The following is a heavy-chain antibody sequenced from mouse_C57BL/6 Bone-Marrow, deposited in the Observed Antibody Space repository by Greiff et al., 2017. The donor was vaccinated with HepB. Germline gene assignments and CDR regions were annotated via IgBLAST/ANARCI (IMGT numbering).Heavy chain of an antibody. D-gene: IGHD2-5*01. CDR1: GYTFTEYT. J-gene: IGHJ3*01. Sequence: QVQLKESGAELVKPGASVKLSCKASGYTFTEYTIHWVKQRSGQGLEWIGWFYPGSGSIKYNEKFKDKATLTADKSSSTVYMELSRLTSEDSAVYFCARHERAYYSNPAWFAYWGQGTLVTVSA. CDR3: ARHERAYYSNPAWFAY. CDR2: FYPGSGSI. V-gene: IGHV1-62-2*01.